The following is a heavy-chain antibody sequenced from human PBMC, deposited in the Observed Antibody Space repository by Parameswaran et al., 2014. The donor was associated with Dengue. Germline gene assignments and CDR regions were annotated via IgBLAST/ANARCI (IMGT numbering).Heavy chain of an antibody. J-gene: IGHJ3*02. D-gene: IGHD2-15*01. CDR3: ARGIPYLGLIVLLVAAIARPFDAFDI. CDR2: ISVYNGDT. V-gene: IGHV1-18*01. Sequence: WVRQAPGQGLEWMGWISVYNGDTTYAQDLQGRLTMTTDTFTFTSTAYVELRSLRSDDTAVYYYARGIPYLGLIVLLVAAIARPFDAFDIWGQGQWSPSPQ.